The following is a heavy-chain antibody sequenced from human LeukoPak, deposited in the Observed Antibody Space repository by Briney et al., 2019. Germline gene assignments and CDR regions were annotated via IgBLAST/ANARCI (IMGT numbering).Heavy chain of an antibody. J-gene: IGHJ4*02. V-gene: IGHV4-34*01. CDR1: GGSFSGYY. CDR3: AGGCSSTSCYSNFDY. D-gene: IGHD2-2*01. CDR2: INHSGST. Sequence: SSETLSLTCAVYGGSFSGYYWSWIRQPPGKGLEWIGEINHSGSTNYNPSLKSRVTISVDTSKNQFSLKLSSVTAADTAVYYCAGGCSSTSCYSNFDYWGQGTLVTVSS.